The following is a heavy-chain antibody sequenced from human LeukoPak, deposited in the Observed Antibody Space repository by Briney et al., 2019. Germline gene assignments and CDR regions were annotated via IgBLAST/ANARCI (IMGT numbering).Heavy chain of an antibody. CDR1: GYTFTSYA. CDR2: INAGNGNT. Sequence: GASVKVSCKASGYTFTSYAMHWVRQAPGQRLERMGWINAGNGNTKYSQKFQGRVTITRDTSASTAYMELSSLRSEDTAVYCCARSGYCSSTSCPGGYFQHWGQGTLVTVSS. J-gene: IGHJ1*01. V-gene: IGHV1-3*01. CDR3: ARSGYCSSTSCPGGYFQH. D-gene: IGHD2-2*01.